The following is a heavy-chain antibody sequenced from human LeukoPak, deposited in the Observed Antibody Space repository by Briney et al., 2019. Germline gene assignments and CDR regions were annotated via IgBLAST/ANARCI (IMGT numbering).Heavy chain of an antibody. J-gene: IGHJ3*02. CDR2: ISGSGGST. D-gene: IGHD3-22*01. Sequence: PGGSLRLSCAASGFTFSSYAMSWVRQAPGKGLEWVSAISGSGGSTYYADSVKGRFTISRENSKNTLYLQMNSLRAEDTAVYYCAKAYYYDSSGQRAFDIWGQGTMVTVSS. V-gene: IGHV3-23*01. CDR1: GFTFSSYA. CDR3: AKAYYYDSSGQRAFDI.